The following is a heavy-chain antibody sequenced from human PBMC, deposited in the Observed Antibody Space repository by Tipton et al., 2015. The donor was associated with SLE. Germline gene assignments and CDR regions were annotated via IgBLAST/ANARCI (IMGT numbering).Heavy chain of an antibody. CDR2: IYYSGST. D-gene: IGHD2-21*01. CDR3: ASTRLDIVVVWYFDL. Sequence: TLSLTCTVSGGSISSSSHYWGWIRQPPGKGLEWIGSIYYSGSTYYNPSLKSRVTISVDTSKNQFSLKLSSVTAADTAVYYCASTRLDIVVVWYFDLWGRGTLVTVSS. V-gene: IGHV4-39*07. CDR1: GGSISSSSHY. J-gene: IGHJ2*01.